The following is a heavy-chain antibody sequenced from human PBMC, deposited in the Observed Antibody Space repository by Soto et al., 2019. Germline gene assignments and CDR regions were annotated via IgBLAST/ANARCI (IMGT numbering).Heavy chain of an antibody. CDR1: GGTFSSYA. J-gene: IGHJ6*02. V-gene: IGHV1-69*13. CDR3: ARDRVRGLATPNDYYYYGMDV. Sequence: GASVKVSCKASGGTFSSYAISWVRQAPGQGLEWMGGIIPTFGTANYAQKFQGRVTITADESTSTAYMELSSLRSEDTAVYYCARDRVRGLATPNDYYYYGMDVWGQGTTVTVSS. CDR2: IIPTFGTA. D-gene: IGHD3-10*02.